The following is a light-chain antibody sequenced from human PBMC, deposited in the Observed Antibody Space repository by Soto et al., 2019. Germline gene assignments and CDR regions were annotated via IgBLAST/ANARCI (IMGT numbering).Light chain of an antibody. J-gene: IGKJ5*01. V-gene: IGKV1-5*03. CDR2: KAS. CDR1: QTISSW. CDR3: QQRNIWPPVT. Sequence: LQLNQSPSTPSGTVGSRVHLTSRASQTISSWLAWYQQKPGKAPKLLIYKASTLKSGVPSRFSGSGSGTEFTLTINSLEPEDFAVYYCQQRNIWPPVTFGQGTRLEIK.